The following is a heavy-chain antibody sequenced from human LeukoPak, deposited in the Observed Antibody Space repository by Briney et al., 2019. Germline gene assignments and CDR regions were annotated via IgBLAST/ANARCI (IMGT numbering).Heavy chain of an antibody. CDR2: IYYSGGT. CDR3: ARDPEFDGGHGFDH. D-gene: IGHD4-23*01. CDR1: GGSLSNYY. J-gene: IGHJ4*02. Sequence: AETLFLTCSVSGGSLSNYYWNWIRQPPGKGLEWIGQIYYSGGTKYNPSLQSRVTISVDTSKTQFSLKLSSVTAADTAVYYCARDPEFDGGHGFDHWGQGTLVTVSS. V-gene: IGHV4-59*01.